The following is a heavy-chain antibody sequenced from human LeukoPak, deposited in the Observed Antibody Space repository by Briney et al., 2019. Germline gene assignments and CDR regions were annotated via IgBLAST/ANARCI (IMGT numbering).Heavy chain of an antibody. CDR3: AREFGHNRWYFDY. D-gene: IGHD5-24*01. CDR1: GFTFRTYS. CDR2: VSADGRTQ. J-gene: IGHJ4*02. Sequence: PGRSLRLSCAASGFTFRTYSIHWVRQAPGKGLEWVTVVSADGRTQLYSDSVKGRFTVSRDNSLNTLHLQMNGLKTEDTAVYYCAREFGHNRWYFDYWGQGALVTVSS. V-gene: IGHV3-30*03.